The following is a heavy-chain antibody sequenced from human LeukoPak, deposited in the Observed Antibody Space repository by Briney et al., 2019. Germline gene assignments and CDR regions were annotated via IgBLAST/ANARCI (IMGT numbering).Heavy chain of an antibody. CDR3: ARDKETATTADLGY. D-gene: IGHD5-24*01. Sequence: GGSLRLSCVVSGFSVSNNYIIWVRQAPGNGLERVSVIYGDGRTSHSASVRGRFTISRDNAKNMLYLQMNSLRAEDTAVYYCARDKETATTADLGYWGQGTLVTVSS. J-gene: IGHJ4*02. CDR2: IYGDGRT. V-gene: IGHV3-66*01. CDR1: GFSVSNNY.